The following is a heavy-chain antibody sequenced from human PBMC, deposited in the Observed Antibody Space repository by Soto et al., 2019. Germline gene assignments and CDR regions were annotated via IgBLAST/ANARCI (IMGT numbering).Heavy chain of an antibody. V-gene: IGHV1-58*02. D-gene: IGHD4-17*01. J-gene: IGHJ3*02. CDR1: GFTFTISA. Sequence: GASVKVSCKASGFTFTISAMQWVRQARGQRLEWIGWIVVGSGNTNYAQKFQERVTITRDMSTSTAYMELSSLRSEDTAVYYCAAPNDYGDYVDAFDIWGQGTMVTVSS. CDR3: AAPNDYGDYVDAFDI. CDR2: IVVGSGNT.